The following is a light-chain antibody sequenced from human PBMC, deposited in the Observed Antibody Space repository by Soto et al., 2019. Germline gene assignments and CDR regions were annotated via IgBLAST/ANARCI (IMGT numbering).Light chain of an antibody. CDR2: DVS. Sequence: QSALTQPASVSGSPGQSITISCTGTSSDVGGYNYVSWYQQHPGKVPKLMIYDVSYRPSGVYNRFSGSKSGNTASLTISGLQAEDEADYYCISYTRSSTYVFGTGTKVTVL. V-gene: IGLV2-14*01. J-gene: IGLJ1*01. CDR3: ISYTRSSTYV. CDR1: SSDVGGYNY.